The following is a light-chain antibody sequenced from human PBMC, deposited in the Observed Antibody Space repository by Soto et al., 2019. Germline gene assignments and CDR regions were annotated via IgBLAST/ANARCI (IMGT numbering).Light chain of an antibody. CDR3: QQYGNYPLT. Sequence: AIQLTQSPSSLSASVGDRVTITCRTSQGIVNALAWYQQKPGRPPKLLMYDASILQSGVPLRFSGSGSGTDFTLTITSLQPEDFATSFCQQYGNYPLTFGGGTTVEVK. CDR1: QGIVNA. V-gene: IGKV1D-13*01. J-gene: IGKJ4*01. CDR2: DAS.